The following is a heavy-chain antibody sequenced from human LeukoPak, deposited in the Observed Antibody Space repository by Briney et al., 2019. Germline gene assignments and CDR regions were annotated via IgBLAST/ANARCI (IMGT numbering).Heavy chain of an antibody. D-gene: IGHD5-18*01. J-gene: IGHJ4*02. Sequence: ASVKVSCKASGGTFRSYAISWVRQAPGQGLEWMGRIIPIFGTANYAQKFQGRVTITADESTSTAYMELSSLRSEDTAVYYCARDQGYRYGYGAFDYWGQGTLVTVSS. CDR1: GGTFRSYA. CDR3: ARDQGYRYGYGAFDY. V-gene: IGHV1-69*13. CDR2: IIPIFGTA.